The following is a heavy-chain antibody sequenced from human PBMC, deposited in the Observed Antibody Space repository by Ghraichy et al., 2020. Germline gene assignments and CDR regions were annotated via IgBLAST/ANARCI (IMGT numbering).Heavy chain of an antibody. D-gene: IGHD3-10*01. J-gene: IGHJ4*02. CDR3: ARKDYFNSGTYYIPFFDY. V-gene: IGHV3-48*02. CDR1: GFTFSTYN. Sequence: GESLNISCAASGFTFSTYNMNWVRQAPGKGLEWLSSISSSSSTISYADSVKGRFTISRDNAKNSLYLQMNNLRDEDTAVYYCARKDYFNSGTYYIPFFDYWGQGTLVTVSS. CDR2: ISSSSSTI.